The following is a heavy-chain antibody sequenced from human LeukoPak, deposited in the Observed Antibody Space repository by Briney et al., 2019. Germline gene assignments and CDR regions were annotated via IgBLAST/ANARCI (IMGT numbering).Heavy chain of an antibody. D-gene: IGHD3-22*01. Sequence: GGSLRLSCAASGFTFSSYSMNWVRQAPGKGLEWVSYISSSSSTIYYADSVKGRFTISRDNAKNSLYPQMNSLRAEDTAVYYCARDLTSYYYDSSGYYYGPDYWGQGTLVTVSS. CDR2: ISSSSSTI. CDR1: GFTFSSYS. V-gene: IGHV3-48*04. CDR3: ARDLTSYYYDSSGYYYGPDY. J-gene: IGHJ4*02.